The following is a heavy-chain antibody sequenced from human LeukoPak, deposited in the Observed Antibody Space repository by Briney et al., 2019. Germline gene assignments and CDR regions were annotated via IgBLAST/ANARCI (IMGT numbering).Heavy chain of an antibody. Sequence: PPGGSLRLSCAASGFTFNSYAMSSVRQAPGKGLEWVSCISDRGTDTFYAESVKGRFTISRDNSENTLDLQMHSLRVEDTAVYYCVKGTGFYWTRGDYWGQGTLLTVAS. V-gene: IGHV3-23*01. CDR3: VKGTGFYWTRGDY. CDR2: ISDRGTDT. CDR1: GFTFNSYA. J-gene: IGHJ4*02. D-gene: IGHD2-8*02.